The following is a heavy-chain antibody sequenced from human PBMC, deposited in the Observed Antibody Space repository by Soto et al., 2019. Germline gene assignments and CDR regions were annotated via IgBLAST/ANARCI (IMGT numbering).Heavy chain of an antibody. V-gene: IGHV4-4*02. CDR2: IYHSGST. CDR3: ARVSGSYYYGMDV. Sequence: QVQLQESGPGLVKPSGTLSLTCAVSGGSISSSNWWSWVRQPPGKGLEWIGDIYHSGSTNYNPPLTSRVPISVDQSKTQSSLTLSSVTAADPAVYYCARVSGSYYYGMDVWGQGTTVTVSS. J-gene: IGHJ6*02. CDR1: GGSISSSNW.